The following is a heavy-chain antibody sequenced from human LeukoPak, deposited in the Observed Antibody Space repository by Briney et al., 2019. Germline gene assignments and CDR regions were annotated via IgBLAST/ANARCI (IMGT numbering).Heavy chain of an antibody. CDR1: GGSVSSYY. D-gene: IGHD5-18*01. V-gene: IGHV4-59*02. Sequence: NPSETLSLTCTVSGGSVSSYYWSWIRQTPEKGLEWIGYMSYSGSTNYNPSLKSRVTISVDTSKNQFSLKLSSVTAADTAVYYCARTTEGGYTYDYFYYYYMDVWGKGTTVTISS. CDR2: MSYSGST. CDR3: ARTTEGGYTYDYFYYYYMDV. J-gene: IGHJ6*03.